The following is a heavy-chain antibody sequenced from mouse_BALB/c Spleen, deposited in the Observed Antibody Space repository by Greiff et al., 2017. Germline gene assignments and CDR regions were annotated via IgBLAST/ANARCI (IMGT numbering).Heavy chain of an antibody. V-gene: IGHV14-4*02. D-gene: IGHD2-12*01. J-gene: IGHJ2*01. CDR3: NAHDAFFDY. CDR1: GFNIKDYY. Sequence: EVKLMESGAELVRSGASVKLSCTASGFNIKDYYMHWVKQRPEQGLEWIGWIDPENGDTEYAPKFQGKATMTADTSSNTAYLQLSSLTSEDTAVYYCNAHDAFFDYWGQGTTLTVSS. CDR2: IDPENGDT.